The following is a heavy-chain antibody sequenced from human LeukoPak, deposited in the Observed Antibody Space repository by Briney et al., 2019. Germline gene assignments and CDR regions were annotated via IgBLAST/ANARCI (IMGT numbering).Heavy chain of an antibody. J-gene: IGHJ4*02. V-gene: IGHV3-53*01. CDR3: ARDAYGSGWYSDY. D-gene: IGHD6-19*01. CDR1: GFTVSSNY. Sequence: GGSQRLSCAASGFTVSSNYMSWVRQAPGKGLEWVSVIYSGGSTYYADSVKGRFTISRDNSKNTLYLQMNSLRAEDTAVYYCARDAYGSGWYSDYWGQGTLVTVSS. CDR2: IYSGGST.